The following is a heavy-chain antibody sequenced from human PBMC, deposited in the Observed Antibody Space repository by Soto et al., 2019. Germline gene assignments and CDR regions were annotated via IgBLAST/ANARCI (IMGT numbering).Heavy chain of an antibody. Sequence: GASVEVSCKXSGYTFTGYYIHWVRQAPGQGLEWMGWINPNGGGTNYAQKFQGRVSMTRDTSISTAFMDLSRLISDDTAIYYCARDDAFDIWGQGTLVTVSS. V-gene: IGHV1-2*02. J-gene: IGHJ3*02. CDR3: ARDDAFDI. CDR1: GYTFTGYY. CDR2: INPNGGGT.